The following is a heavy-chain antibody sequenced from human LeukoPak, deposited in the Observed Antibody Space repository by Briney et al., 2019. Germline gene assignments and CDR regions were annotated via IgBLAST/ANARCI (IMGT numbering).Heavy chain of an antibody. CDR1: GYTFTSYG. V-gene: IGHV1-18*01. Sequence: GASVKVSCKASGYTFTSYGISWGRQAPGQGLEWMGWISAYNGNTNYAQKLQGRVTMTTDTSTSTAYMELRSLTSDDTAVYYCARDRPVLRFLEWFPDIDYWGQGTLVTVSS. J-gene: IGHJ4*02. CDR3: ARDRPVLRFLEWFPDIDY. CDR2: ISAYNGNT. D-gene: IGHD3-3*01.